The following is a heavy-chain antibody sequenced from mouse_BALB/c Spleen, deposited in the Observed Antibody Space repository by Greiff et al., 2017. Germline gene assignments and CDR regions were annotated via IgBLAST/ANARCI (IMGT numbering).Heavy chain of an antibody. D-gene: IGHD5-1*01. Sequence: VQLQQSGAELAKPGASVKMSCKASGYTFTSYWMHWVKQRPGQGLEWIGYINPSTGYTEYNQKFKDKATLTADKSSSAAYMQLSSLTSEDSAVYYCARSVPSFENWGQGTTLTVSS. CDR3: ARSVPSFEN. V-gene: IGHV1-7*01. J-gene: IGHJ2*01. CDR2: INPSTGYT. CDR1: GYTFTSYW.